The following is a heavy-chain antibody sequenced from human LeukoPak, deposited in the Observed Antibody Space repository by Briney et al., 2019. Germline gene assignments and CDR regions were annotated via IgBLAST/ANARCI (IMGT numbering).Heavy chain of an antibody. CDR2: ISAYNGNT. CDR3: ARALRLYCSGGSCPLGY. Sequence: GASVKVSCKASGYTFTSYGISWVRQAPGQGLEWMGCISAYNGNTNYAQKLQGRVTMTTDTSTSTAYMELRSLSSDATAVYYCARALRLYCSGGSCPLGYWGQGTLVTVSS. J-gene: IGHJ4*02. D-gene: IGHD2-15*01. V-gene: IGHV1-18*04. CDR1: GYTFTSYG.